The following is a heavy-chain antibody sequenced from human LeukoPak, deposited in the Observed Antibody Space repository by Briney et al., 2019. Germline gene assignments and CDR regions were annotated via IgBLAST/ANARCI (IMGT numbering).Heavy chain of an antibody. J-gene: IGHJ4*02. Sequence: RSGGSLRLSCAAFGFTFSSYSMNWVRQAPGKGLEWVSYISSSSSTIYYADSVKGRFTISRDNAKNSLYLQMNSLRAEDTAVYYCARADFGVVIIPNDYWGQGTLVTVSS. D-gene: IGHD3-3*01. CDR2: ISSSSSTI. CDR3: ARADFGVVIIPNDY. CDR1: GFTFSSYS. V-gene: IGHV3-48*04.